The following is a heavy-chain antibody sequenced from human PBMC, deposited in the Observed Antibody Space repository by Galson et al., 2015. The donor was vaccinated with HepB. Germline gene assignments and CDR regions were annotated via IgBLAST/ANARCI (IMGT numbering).Heavy chain of an antibody. D-gene: IGHD6-13*01. V-gene: IGHV3-33*01. CDR3: ARDRGSSWEDYYYYGMDV. J-gene: IGHJ6*02. CDR1: GFTFSSYG. Sequence: SLRLSCAASGFTFSSYGMHWVRQAPGKGLEWVAVIWYDGSNKYYADSVKGRFTISRDNSKNTLYLQMNSLRAEDTAVYYCARDRGSSWEDYYYYGMDVWGQGTTVTVSS. CDR2: IWYDGSNK.